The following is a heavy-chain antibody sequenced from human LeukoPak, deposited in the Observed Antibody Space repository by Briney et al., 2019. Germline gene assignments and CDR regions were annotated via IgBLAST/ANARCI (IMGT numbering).Heavy chain of an antibody. CDR2: INHSGST. CDR1: GGSFSGYY. J-gene: IGHJ3*02. CDR3: ARRYYDSSGYYSGAFDI. V-gene: IGHV4-34*01. Sequence: SETLSLTCAVYGGSFSGYYWSWIRQPPGKGLEWIGEINHSGSTNYNPSLKSRVTISVDTSKNQFSLKLSSVTAADTAVYYCARRYYDSSGYYSGAFDIWGQGTMVTVSS. D-gene: IGHD3-22*01.